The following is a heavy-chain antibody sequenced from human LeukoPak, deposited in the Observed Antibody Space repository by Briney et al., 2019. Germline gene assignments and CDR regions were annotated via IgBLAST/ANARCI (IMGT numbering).Heavy chain of an antibody. D-gene: IGHD3-10*01. CDR2: ISYDGSNK. CDR1: GFTFSSYG. CDR3: AKGGGLLPFDY. J-gene: IGHJ4*02. V-gene: IGHV3-30*18. Sequence: GGSLRLSCAASGFTFSSYGMHWVRQAPGKGLEWVAVISYDGSNKYYADSVKGRFTISRDNSKNTLYLQMNSQRAEDTAVYYCAKGGGLLPFDYWGQGTLVTVSS.